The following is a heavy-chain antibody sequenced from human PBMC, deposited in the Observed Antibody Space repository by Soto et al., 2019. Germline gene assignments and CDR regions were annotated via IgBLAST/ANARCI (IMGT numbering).Heavy chain of an antibody. D-gene: IGHD4-4*01. CDR1: GFTFSSYA. V-gene: IGHV3-23*01. J-gene: IGHJ4*02. CDR2: ISGSGGST. Sequence: GGSLRLSCAASGFTFSSYAMSWVRQAPGKGLEWVSAISGSGGSTYYADSVKGRFTIPRDNSKNTLYLQMNSLRAEDTAVYYCAKGVYSNYVPLDYWGQGTLVTVSS. CDR3: AKGVYSNYVPLDY.